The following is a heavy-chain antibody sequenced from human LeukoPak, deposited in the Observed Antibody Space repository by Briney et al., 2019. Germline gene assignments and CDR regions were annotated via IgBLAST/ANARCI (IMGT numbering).Heavy chain of an antibody. V-gene: IGHV3-33*01. CDR1: GFTFSSHG. CDR2: ICYEGSKT. D-gene: IGHD4-17*01. CDR3: ARDYGDKIYYFDY. J-gene: IGHJ4*02. Sequence: PGGSLRLSCAASGFTFSSHGMHWVGQAPGKGLEGVAVICYEGSKTYYADSVKGGFTISRDNSKNTLYLQMNSLRAEDTAVYYCARDYGDKIYYFDYWGQGTLVTVSS.